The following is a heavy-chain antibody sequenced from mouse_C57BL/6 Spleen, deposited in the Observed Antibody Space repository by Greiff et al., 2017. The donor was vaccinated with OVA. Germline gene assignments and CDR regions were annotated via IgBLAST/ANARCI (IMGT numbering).Heavy chain of an antibody. J-gene: IGHJ2*01. CDR2: IYPGRGRT. D-gene: IGHD3-3*01. V-gene: IGHV1-55*01. Sequence: QVQLQQPGAELVKPGASVKMSCKASGYTFTSYWITWVKQRPGQGLEWIGDIYPGRGRTTYNEKFKSKATLTVDTSCSTAYMQLSSLTSEDSAGYYCARWGWEDPDYWGQGTTLTVSS. CDR3: ARWGWEDPDY. CDR1: GYTFTSYW.